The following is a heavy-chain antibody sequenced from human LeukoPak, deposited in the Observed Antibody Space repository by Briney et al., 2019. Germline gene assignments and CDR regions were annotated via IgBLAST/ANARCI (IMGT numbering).Heavy chain of an antibody. CDR3: ARDLSPRGYYVFTLDGNKYNWFDP. D-gene: IGHD3-22*01. CDR2: INPNSGGT. V-gene: IGHV1-2*02. J-gene: IGHJ5*02. CDR1: GYTFTSYG. Sequence: ASVKVSCKASGYTFTSYGISWVRQAPGQGLEWMGWINPNSGGTNYAQKFQGRVTMTRDTSISTAYMELSRLRSDDTAVYYCARDLSPRGYYVFTLDGNKYNWFDPWGQGTLVTVSS.